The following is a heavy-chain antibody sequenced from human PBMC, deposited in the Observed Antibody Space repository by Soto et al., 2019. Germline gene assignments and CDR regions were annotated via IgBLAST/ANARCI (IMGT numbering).Heavy chain of an antibody. CDR2: TYYRSKWYN. J-gene: IGHJ6*02. CDR3: ARGQSGYSYGAGYYYYGMDV. D-gene: IGHD5-18*01. Sequence: QSQTLSLTCAISGDSVSSNSAAWNWIRQSPSRGLEWLGRTYYRSKWYNDYAVSVKSRITINPDTSKNQFSLQLNSVTPEDTAVYYCARGQSGYSYGAGYYYYGMDVWGQGTTVTVSS. CDR1: GDSVSSNSAA. V-gene: IGHV6-1*01.